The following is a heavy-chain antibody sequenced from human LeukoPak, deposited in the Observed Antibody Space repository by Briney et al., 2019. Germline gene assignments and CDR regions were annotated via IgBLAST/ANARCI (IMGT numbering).Heavy chain of an antibody. V-gene: IGHV4-34*01. CDR1: GGSFSGYY. CDR2: INHSVST. CDR3: ARRRGHANLLTYDY. J-gene: IGHJ4*02. D-gene: IGHD1-26*01. Sequence: SETLSLTCAVYGGSFSGYYWSWIRQPPGRGLEWIGEINHSVSTNYNPSLKSRVTISVDTSKNQFSLKLSSVTAADTAVYYCARRRGHANLLTYDYWGQGTLVTVSS.